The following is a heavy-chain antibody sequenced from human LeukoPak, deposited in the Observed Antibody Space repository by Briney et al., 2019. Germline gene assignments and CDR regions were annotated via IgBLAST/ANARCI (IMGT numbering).Heavy chain of an antibody. CDR3: ARAGPFDCSSTSCWFDY. D-gene: IGHD2-2*01. J-gene: IGHJ4*02. CDR1: GFTFSSYA. V-gene: IGHV3-30-3*01. CDR2: ISYDGSNK. Sequence: QPGRSLRLSCAASGFTFSSYAMHWVRQAPGKGLEWVAVISYDGSNKYYADSVKGRFTISRDNSKNTLYLQMNSLRAEDTAVYYCARAGPFDCSSTSCWFDYWGQGTLVTVSS.